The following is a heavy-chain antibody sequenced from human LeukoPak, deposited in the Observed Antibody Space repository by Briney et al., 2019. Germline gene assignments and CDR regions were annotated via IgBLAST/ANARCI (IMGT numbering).Heavy chain of an antibody. CDR2: ILPIFGTA. CDR1: GDTFSSYA. V-gene: IGHV1-69*05. J-gene: IGHJ6*03. CDR3: ATRGYYYYMDV. D-gene: IGHD5-12*01. Sequence: ASAKVSCKASGDTFSSYAISWVRQAPGQGLEWMGRILPIFGTANYAQKFQGRVTITTDESTSTAYMELSTLRSEDTAVYYRATRGYYYYMDVWGKGTTVTVSS.